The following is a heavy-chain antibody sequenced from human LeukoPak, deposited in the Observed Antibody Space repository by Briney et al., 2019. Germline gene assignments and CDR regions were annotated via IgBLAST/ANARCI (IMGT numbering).Heavy chain of an antibody. V-gene: IGHV4-39*07. CDR1: GGSISSSGYY. CDR2: IYYSENP. J-gene: IGHJ4*02. D-gene: IGHD1-26*01. CDR3: ARESAGATSDY. Sequence: SETLSLTCTVSGGSISSSGYYWGWIRQPPGKGLEWIGSIYYSENPYYNPSLKSRVTISLDTSKNQFSLKLSSVTATDTAVYYCARESAGATSDYWGQGTLVTVSS.